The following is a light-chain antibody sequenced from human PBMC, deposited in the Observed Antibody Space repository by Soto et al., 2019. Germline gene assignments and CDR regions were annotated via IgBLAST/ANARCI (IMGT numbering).Light chain of an antibody. CDR3: QHYASPPVT. J-gene: IGKJ1*01. CDR2: WAP. Sequence: DIVLTQSPDSLSVSLGERATINCKSSQSVFSTLNNKNLLSWFQQKPGQPPRLLVHWAPTRESGVPDRFSASGSGNDITRTISSLQVEGVAIYDGQHYASPPVTFGQGTKVEIK. CDR1: QSVFSTLNNKNL. V-gene: IGKV4-1*01.